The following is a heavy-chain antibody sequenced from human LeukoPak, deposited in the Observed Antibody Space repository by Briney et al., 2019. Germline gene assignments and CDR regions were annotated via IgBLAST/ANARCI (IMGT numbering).Heavy chain of an antibody. D-gene: IGHD3-3*01. CDR1: GFTFSQFA. CDR3: ARDSNSDFWSGYYTNYLDY. Sequence: PGGSLRLSCAASGFTFSQFAVHWVRQAPGKGLEWVADISHDGRNTYYADSVKGRFTISRDNSKNTLYLQMNSLRTEDTAVYYCARDSNSDFWSGYYTNYLDYWGQGTLVTVSS. CDR2: ISHDGRNT. V-gene: IGHV3-30*04. J-gene: IGHJ4*02.